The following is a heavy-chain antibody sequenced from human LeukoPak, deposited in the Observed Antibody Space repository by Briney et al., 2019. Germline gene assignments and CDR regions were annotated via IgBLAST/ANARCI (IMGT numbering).Heavy chain of an antibody. D-gene: IGHD2-2*01. CDR2: INHSGST. CDR1: GGSFSGYY. CDR3: ARMVGYCSSTSCYPRGAFDY. J-gene: IGHJ4*02. Sequence: SETLSLTCAVYGGSFSGYYWSWIRQPPGKGLEWIGEINHSGSTNYNPSLKSRVTMSVDTSKNQFSLKLSSVTAADTAVYYCARMVGYCSSTSCYPRGAFDYWGQGTLVTVSS. V-gene: IGHV4-34*01.